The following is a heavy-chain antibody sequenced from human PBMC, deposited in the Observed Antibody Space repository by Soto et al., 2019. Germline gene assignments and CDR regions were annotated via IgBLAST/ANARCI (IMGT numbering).Heavy chain of an antibody. CDR3: ARDRSKSPDFFDF. J-gene: IGHJ4*02. V-gene: IGHV4-30-4*01. D-gene: IGHD2-15*01. Sequence: QVQLQESGPGLVKPSQTLSLTCTVSGGSISSDDHYWTWLRQPPGNGLEWIGYIYYTGSTNYNPSLKSRVTISEDTSTNQLSMKVNSVTAADTAVYYCARDRSKSPDFFDFWGQGTLVTVSS. CDR2: IYYTGST. CDR1: GGSISSDDHY.